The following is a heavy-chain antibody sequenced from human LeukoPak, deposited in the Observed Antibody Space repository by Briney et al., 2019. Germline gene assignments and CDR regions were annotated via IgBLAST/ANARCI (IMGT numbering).Heavy chain of an antibody. Sequence: SETLSLTCTVSGGSISMYYWTWIRQPPGKGLECIGYISDSGGTNYNPSLKSRVTISVDTSKNQFSLKLTSVTAADTAVYYCARDPYSGSYGNYYYYFMDVWGKGTTVTISS. D-gene: IGHD1-26*01. CDR3: ARDPYSGSYGNYYYYFMDV. V-gene: IGHV4-59*01. CDR1: GGSISMYY. J-gene: IGHJ6*03. CDR2: ISDSGGT.